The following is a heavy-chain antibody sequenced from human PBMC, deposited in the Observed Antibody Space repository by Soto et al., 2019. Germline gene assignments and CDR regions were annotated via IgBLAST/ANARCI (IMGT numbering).Heavy chain of an antibody. V-gene: IGHV4-59*01. CDR3: ARGETYCDSSGRPATDAFDI. D-gene: IGHD3-22*01. Sequence: PSETLSLTCTVSGGSISSYYWSWIRQPPGKGLEWIGYIYYSGSTNYNPSLKSRVTISVDTSKNQFSLKLSSVTAADTAVYYCARGETYCDSSGRPATDAFDIWGQGTMVTVSS. J-gene: IGHJ3*02. CDR2: IYYSGST. CDR1: GGSISSYY.